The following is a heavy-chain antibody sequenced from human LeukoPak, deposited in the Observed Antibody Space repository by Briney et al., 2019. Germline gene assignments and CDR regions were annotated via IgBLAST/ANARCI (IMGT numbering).Heavy chain of an antibody. CDR3: VKDLSGWYSFDY. Sequence: PGGSLRLSCSASGFTFSSCAMHWVRQAPGMGLEYVSGINDHGDTTHYGDSVRGRVTISRDDSKNTVHLQMNSLRAEDTAVYYCVKDLSGWYSFDYWGQGTLVTVSS. D-gene: IGHD6-19*01. V-gene: IGHV3-64D*06. J-gene: IGHJ4*02. CDR2: INDHGDTT. CDR1: GFTFSSCA.